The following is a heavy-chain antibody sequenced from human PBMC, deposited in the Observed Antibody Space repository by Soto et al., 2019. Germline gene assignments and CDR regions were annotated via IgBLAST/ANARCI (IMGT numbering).Heavy chain of an antibody. CDR3: DRMAGRFGELFSFDP. CDR2: IIPIFGTA. D-gene: IGHD3-10*01. Sequence: QVQLVQSGAEVKKPRSSVKVSCKASGGTFSSYAISWVRQAPGQGLEWMGGIIPIFGTANYAQKFQGRVTITAEESTSTAHMELSHLRSEDTAVYYCDRMAGRFGELFSFDPWGQGCLVTVSS. V-gene: IGHV1-69*01. J-gene: IGHJ5*02. CDR1: GGTFSSYA.